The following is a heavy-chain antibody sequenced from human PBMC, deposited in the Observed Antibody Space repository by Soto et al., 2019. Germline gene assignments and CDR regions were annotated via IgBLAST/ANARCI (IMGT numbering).Heavy chain of an antibody. V-gene: IGHV2-5*02. CDR1: GFSLTTSGVG. D-gene: IGHD3-3*01. Sequence: ITLNESGPTVVRPTETLTLTCRFAGFSLTTSGVGVGWIRQSPGKAPEWLALIYWDDDKRYSASLKSRLTITKDTSKNQVVLTVSDLDPTDTATYYCAHRVLRTVFGLVTTTAIYFVFWGQGTPVAVSS. CDR3: AHRVLRTVFGLVTTTAIYFVF. J-gene: IGHJ4*02. CDR2: IYWDDDK.